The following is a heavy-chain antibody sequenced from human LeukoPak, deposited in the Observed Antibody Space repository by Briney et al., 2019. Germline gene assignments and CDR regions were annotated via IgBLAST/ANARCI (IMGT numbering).Heavy chain of an antibody. CDR3: AELGITMIGGV. CDR2: VSESGDSS. V-gene: IGHV3-23*01. Sequence: PGGSLRLSCATSGFTFSTIGMAWVRQTPGKGLEWVSGVSESGDSSWYADSVKGRFTISRDNAKNSLYLQMNSLRAEDTAVYYCAELGITMIGGVWGKGTTVTISS. J-gene: IGHJ6*04. D-gene: IGHD3-10*02. CDR1: GFTFSTIG.